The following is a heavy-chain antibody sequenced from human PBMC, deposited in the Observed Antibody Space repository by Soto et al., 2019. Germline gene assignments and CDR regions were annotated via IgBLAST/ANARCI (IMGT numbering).Heavy chain of an antibody. CDR1: GPTFIAYY. V-gene: IGHV1-2*02. Sequence: QLVQSGAEVKKPGASVRVSCKTSGPTFIAYYIHWVRQAPGQGLEWMGWIDPKSGGTTYEQKFLGRVTMIRDTSINTADMDLYRRTSEEESVYDCASVPVDVPAWGQGTLITVSS. CDR2: IDPKSGGT. D-gene: IGHD5-12*01. CDR3: ASVPVDVPA. J-gene: IGHJ5*02.